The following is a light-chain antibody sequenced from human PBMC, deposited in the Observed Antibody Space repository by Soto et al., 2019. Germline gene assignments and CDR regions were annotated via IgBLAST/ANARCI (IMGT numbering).Light chain of an antibody. Sequence: EIVLTQSPGTLSLSPGERATLSCRASQSVSSSYLAWYQQKPGQAPRLLIYDTSSRATGIPDRFSGSGSGTDFTLAISRLEPEDFGVYYCQQCGSSPSFGQGNKVELK. V-gene: IGKV3-20*01. J-gene: IGKJ1*01. CDR2: DTS. CDR3: QQCGSSPS. CDR1: QSVSSSY.